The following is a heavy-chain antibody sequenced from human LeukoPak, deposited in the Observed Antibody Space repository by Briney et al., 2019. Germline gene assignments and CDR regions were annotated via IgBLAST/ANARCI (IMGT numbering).Heavy chain of an antibody. V-gene: IGHV3-23*01. Sequence: GGSLRLSCAASGFTFSSYAMSWVRQAPGKGLEWVSAISGSGGSTYYADSVKGRFTISRDNSKNTLYLQMNSLRAEDTAVYYCAKDSRYCSGGSCNNWSDPWGQGTLVTVSS. CDR3: AKDSRYCSGGSCNNWSDP. J-gene: IGHJ5*02. D-gene: IGHD2-15*01. CDR1: GFTFSSYA. CDR2: ISGSGGST.